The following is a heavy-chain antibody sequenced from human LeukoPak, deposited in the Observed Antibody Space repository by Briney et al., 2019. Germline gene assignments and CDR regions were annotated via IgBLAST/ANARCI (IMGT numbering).Heavy chain of an antibody. CDR3: ARVYRSSSGYCFDY. CDR2: IKQDGSEK. D-gene: IGHD6-6*01. J-gene: IGHJ4*02. V-gene: IGHV3-7*01. CDR1: GFTFSSYW. Sequence: PGGSLRLSCAASGFTFSSYWMSWVRQAPGKGLEWVANIKQDGSEKYDVDSVKGRFTISRDNAQNSLYLQMNSLRAEDTAVYYCARVYRSSSGYCFDYWGQGTLVTVSS.